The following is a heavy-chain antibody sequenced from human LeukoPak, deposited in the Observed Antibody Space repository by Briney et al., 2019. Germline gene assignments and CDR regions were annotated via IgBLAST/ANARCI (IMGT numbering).Heavy chain of an antibody. J-gene: IGHJ4*02. D-gene: IGHD4-17*01. CDR2: ISYDGSNK. CDR1: GFAFSSYE. CDR3: ARGRLPSYGDFSRYFDY. V-gene: IGHV3-30*04. Sequence: PGGSLRLSCAASGFAFSSYEMNWVRQAPGKGLEWVAVISYDGSNKYYADSVKGRFTISRDNSKNTLYLQMNSLRAEDTAVYYCARGRLPSYGDFSRYFDYWGQGTLVTVSS.